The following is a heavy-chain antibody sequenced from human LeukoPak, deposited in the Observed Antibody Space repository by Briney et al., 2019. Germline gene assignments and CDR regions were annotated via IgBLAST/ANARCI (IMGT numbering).Heavy chain of an antibody. CDR1: GGSFSSSSYY. CDR2: MYYSGST. D-gene: IGHD5-24*01. Sequence: SETLSLTCAVSGGSFSSSSYYWGWIRQPPGKGLEWIGSMYYSGSTYYNASLRSRVTISVDTSKNQFSLKLSSVTAADTAVYYCARHFDRDGYKSNAFDIWGQGTMVTVSS. V-gene: IGHV4-39*01. CDR3: ARHFDRDGYKSNAFDI. J-gene: IGHJ3*02.